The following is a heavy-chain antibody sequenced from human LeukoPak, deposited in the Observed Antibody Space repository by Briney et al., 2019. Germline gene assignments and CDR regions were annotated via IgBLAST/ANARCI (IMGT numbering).Heavy chain of an antibody. D-gene: IGHD3-22*01. V-gene: IGHV1-18*01. J-gene: IGHJ4*02. CDR1: GYTFTSYG. CDR3: AREQTYYYDSSGYRTGIDY. CDR2: ISAYNGNT. Sequence: GASVKASCKASGYTFTSYGISWVRQAPGQGLEWMGWISAYNGNTNYAQKLQGRVTMTTDTSTSTAYMELRSLRSDDTAVYYCAREQTYYYDSSGYRTGIDYWGQGTLVTVSS.